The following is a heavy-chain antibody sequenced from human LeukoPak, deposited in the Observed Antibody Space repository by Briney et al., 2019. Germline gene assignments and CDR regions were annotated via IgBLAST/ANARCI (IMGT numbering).Heavy chain of an antibody. J-gene: IGHJ4*02. CDR2: ISSSSSYI. Sequence: PGGSLRLSCAASGFTVSSNYMSWVRQAPGKGLEWVSSISSSSSYIYYADSVKGRFTISRDNAKNSLYLQMNSLRAEDTAVYYCARDTEDSGYDSAPDYWGQGTLVTVSS. CDR1: GFTVSSNY. D-gene: IGHD5-12*01. V-gene: IGHV3-21*01. CDR3: ARDTEDSGYDSAPDY.